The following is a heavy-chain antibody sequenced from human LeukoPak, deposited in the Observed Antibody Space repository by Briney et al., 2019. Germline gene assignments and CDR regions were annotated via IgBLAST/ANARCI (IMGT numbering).Heavy chain of an antibody. D-gene: IGHD3-9*01. J-gene: IGHJ4*02. CDR3: ASRNDILTGYVFDF. Sequence: PSETLSLTCTVSGVSFSSSIYYWGWVRQPPGTGLEWLGSIYYSGSTSYNPSLKSRVTISVDTSKNQFSLKLTSVTAADTAVYYCASRNDILTGYVFDFWGQGTLVTVSS. V-gene: IGHV4-39*01. CDR1: GVSFSSSIYY. CDR2: IYYSGST.